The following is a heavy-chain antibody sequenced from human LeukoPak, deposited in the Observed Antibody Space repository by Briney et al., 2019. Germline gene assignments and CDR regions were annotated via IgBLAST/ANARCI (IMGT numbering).Heavy chain of an antibody. V-gene: IGHV1-18*01. J-gene: IGHJ3*02. D-gene: IGHD4-17*01. CDR1: GYTFTSYG. Sequence: GASVKVSCKASGYTFTSYGISWVRQAPGQGLEWMGWISAYNGNTNYAQKLQGRVTVTTDTSTSTAYMELRSLRSDDTAVYYCARVVRPDYADAFDIWGQGTMVTVSS. CDR2: ISAYNGNT. CDR3: ARVVRPDYADAFDI.